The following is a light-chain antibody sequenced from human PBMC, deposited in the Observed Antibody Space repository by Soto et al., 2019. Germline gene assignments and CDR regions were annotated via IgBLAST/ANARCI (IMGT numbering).Light chain of an antibody. CDR3: RLYPSSRTLAVV. J-gene: IGLJ2*01. CDR1: SSDVGGYNY. Sequence: QSALTQPASVSGSPGQSITISCTGTSSDVGGYNYVSWYQQHPGKASKLMIYEVSNRPSGVSNRFSGSKSGNTASQTISGLQAEDEGDYYCRLYPSSRTLAVVFGGGTKLTVL. V-gene: IGLV2-14*01. CDR2: EVS.